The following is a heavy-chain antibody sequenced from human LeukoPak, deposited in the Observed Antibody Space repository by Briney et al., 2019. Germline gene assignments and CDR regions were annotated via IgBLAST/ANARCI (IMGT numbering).Heavy chain of an antibody. Sequence: GSLRLSCAASGFTFDDYGMSWVRQAPGKGLEWIGSIYHSGSTYYNPSLKSRVTISVDTSKNQFSLKLSSVTAADTAVYYCASQPEGYYYDSSGYYSTPVYFQHWGQGTLVTVSS. J-gene: IGHJ1*01. V-gene: IGHV4-38-2*01. D-gene: IGHD3-22*01. CDR1: GFTFDDYG. CDR3: ASQPEGYYYDSSGYYSTPVYFQH. CDR2: IYHSGST.